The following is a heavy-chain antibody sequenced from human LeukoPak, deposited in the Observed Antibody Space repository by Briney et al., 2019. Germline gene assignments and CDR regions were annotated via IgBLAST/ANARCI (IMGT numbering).Heavy chain of an antibody. Sequence: ASVKVSCKVSGYTLTELSMHWVRQAPGKGLEWMGGFDPEDGETIYAQKFQGRVTMTEDTSTDTAYMELSSLRSEDTAVYYCATDIRYLGSYAFDIWGQGTMVTVSS. J-gene: IGHJ3*02. CDR2: FDPEDGET. CDR3: ATDIRYLGSYAFDI. D-gene: IGHD3-9*01. V-gene: IGHV1-24*01. CDR1: GYTLTELS.